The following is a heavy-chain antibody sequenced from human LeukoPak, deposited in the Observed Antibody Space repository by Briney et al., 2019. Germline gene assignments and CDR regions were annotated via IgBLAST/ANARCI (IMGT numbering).Heavy chain of an antibody. D-gene: IGHD6-6*01. CDR2: INHSGST. V-gene: IGHV4-34*01. Sequence: SETLSLTCAVYGGSFSGYYWSWIRQPPGKGLEWIGEINHSGSTNYNPSLKSRVTISVDTSKNQFSLKLSSVTAADTAVYYCARNRPLHTYSSSSYYYYYMDVWGKGTTVTVSS. CDR3: ARNRPLHTYSSSSYYYYYMDV. CDR1: GGSFSGYY. J-gene: IGHJ6*03.